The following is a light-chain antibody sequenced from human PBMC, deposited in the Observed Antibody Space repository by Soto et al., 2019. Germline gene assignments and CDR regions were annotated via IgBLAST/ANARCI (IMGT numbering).Light chain of an antibody. J-gene: IGLJ3*02. CDR2: VGTGEIVG. V-gene: IGLV9-49*01. CDR3: GADHGSGSNFVSNWV. Sequence: QTVLTQPPSASASLGASVTLTCTLSSGYSNYKVDWYQQRPGKGPRFVMRVGTGEIVGSKGDGIPDRFSVLGSGLNRYLTIKNIQEEDESDYHCGADHGSGSNFVSNWVFGGGTKLTVL. CDR1: SGYSNYK.